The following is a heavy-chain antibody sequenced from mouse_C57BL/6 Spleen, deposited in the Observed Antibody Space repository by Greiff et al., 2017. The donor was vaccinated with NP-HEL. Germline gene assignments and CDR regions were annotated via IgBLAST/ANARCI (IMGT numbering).Heavy chain of an antibody. D-gene: IGHD1-1*01. CDR3: ARVFSTGYFDV. J-gene: IGHJ1*03. Sequence: QVQLQQPGTELVKPGASVKLSCKASGYTFTSYWMHWVKQRPGPGLEWIGNIIPSNGGTNYNEKFKSNAPLTVDTSSSTAYMQLSILTSEDSAVYYCARVFSTGYFDVWGTGTTVTVSS. CDR2: IIPSNGGT. V-gene: IGHV1-53*01. CDR1: GYTFTSYW.